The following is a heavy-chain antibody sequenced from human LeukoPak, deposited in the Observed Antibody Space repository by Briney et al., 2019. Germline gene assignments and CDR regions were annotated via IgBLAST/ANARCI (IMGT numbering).Heavy chain of an antibody. CDR2: IWYDGSNK. J-gene: IGHJ4*02. V-gene: IGHV3-33*01. CDR1: GFTLSSYG. Sequence: GGSLRLSCAASGFTLSSYGMHWVRLAPGKGLEWVALIWYDGSNKYYADSVKGRFTISRDNSKNTLYLQMNSLRAEDSAVYFCARDRIMMAGTPALHSWGQGTLVTVSS. CDR3: ARDRIMMAGTPALHS. D-gene: IGHD6-19*01.